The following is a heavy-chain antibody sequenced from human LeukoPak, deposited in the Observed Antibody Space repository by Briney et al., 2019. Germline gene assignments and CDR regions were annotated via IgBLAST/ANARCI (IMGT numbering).Heavy chain of an antibody. V-gene: IGHV3-7*03. CDR3: ARKAYGLDV. CDR2: IKQDGSEK. Sequence: GGSLRLSCAPSGFTFSSYWMSWVRQAPGKGLEWVANIKQDGSEKYYVDSVKGRFTISRDNAKNSLYLQMNSLRAEYTAVYYCARKAYGLDVWGKGTTVTVSS. J-gene: IGHJ6*04. CDR1: GFTFSSYW.